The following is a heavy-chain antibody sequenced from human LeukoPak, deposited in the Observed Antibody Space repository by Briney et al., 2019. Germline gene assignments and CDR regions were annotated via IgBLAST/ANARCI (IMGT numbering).Heavy chain of an antibody. CDR1: GGSISPYY. Sequence: KTSKTLSLTCTVSGGSISPYYWTWIRQSPGKALEWIGYIYYSGRTSYNPSLKSRVTMSVDTSKNQFSLKLSSVTAADTAVYYCAREVTMIVVVTRSYNWFDPWGQGTLVTVSS. V-gene: IGHV4-59*01. CDR2: IYYSGRT. CDR3: AREVTMIVVVTRSYNWFDP. D-gene: IGHD3-22*01. J-gene: IGHJ5*02.